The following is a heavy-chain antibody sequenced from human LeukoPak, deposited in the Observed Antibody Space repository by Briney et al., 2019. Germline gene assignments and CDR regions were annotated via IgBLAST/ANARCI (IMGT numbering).Heavy chain of an antibody. CDR1: GFTFSRYS. Sequence: GGSLRLSCAASGFTFSRYSMNWVRQAPGKGLEGGSSISSSSSYIYYADSVKGRFTISRDNAKNSLYLQMNSLRAEDTAVYYCARDGLRYCSSTSCRRFDYWGQGTLVTVSS. V-gene: IGHV3-21*01. CDR2: ISSSSSYI. CDR3: ARDGLRYCSSTSCRRFDY. J-gene: IGHJ4*02. D-gene: IGHD2-2*01.